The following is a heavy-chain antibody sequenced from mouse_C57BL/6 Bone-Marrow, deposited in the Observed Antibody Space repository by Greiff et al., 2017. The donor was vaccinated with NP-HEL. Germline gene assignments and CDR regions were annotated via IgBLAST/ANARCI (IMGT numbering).Heavy chain of an antibody. CDR1: GYTFTDYE. V-gene: IGHV1-15*01. CDR2: IDPETGGT. CDR3: TRSLLTTVVAYYFDY. D-gene: IGHD1-1*01. Sequence: QVQLKESGAELVRPGASVTLSCKASGYTFTDYEMHWVKQTPVHGLEWIGAIDPETGGTAYNQKFKGKAILTADKSSSTAYMELRSLTSEDSAVYYCTRSLLTTVVAYYFDYWGQGTTLTVSS. J-gene: IGHJ2*01.